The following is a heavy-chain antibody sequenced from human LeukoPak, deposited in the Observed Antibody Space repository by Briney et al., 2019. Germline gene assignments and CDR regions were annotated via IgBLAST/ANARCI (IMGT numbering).Heavy chain of an antibody. Sequence: GGSLRLSCAASGFTFSSYVMHWVRQAPGKGLEWVAFIRYDGSNKYYSDSVKGRFTISRDNSKNTLYLQMNSLRAEDTAVYYCAKGPTLWFGELSPFDYWGQGTLVTVSS. CDR3: AKGPTLWFGELSPFDY. J-gene: IGHJ4*02. CDR2: IRYDGSNK. CDR1: GFTFSSYV. V-gene: IGHV3-30*02. D-gene: IGHD3-10*01.